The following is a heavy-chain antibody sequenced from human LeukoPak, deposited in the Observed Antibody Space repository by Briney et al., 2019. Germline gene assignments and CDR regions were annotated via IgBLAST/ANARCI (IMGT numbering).Heavy chain of an antibody. V-gene: IGHV1-46*01. CDR1: GYTFTSYY. J-gene: IGHJ6*02. Sequence: GASVKVSCKASGYTFTSYYKHWVRQAPGQGLEWMGIINPSGGSTSYAQKFQGRVTMTRDTSTSTVYMELSSLRSEDTAVYYCARDGSRYCSSRSCYSGYYYYGMDVWGQGTTVTVSS. D-gene: IGHD2-2*01. CDR2: INPSGGST. CDR3: ARDGSRYCSSRSCYSGYYYYGMDV.